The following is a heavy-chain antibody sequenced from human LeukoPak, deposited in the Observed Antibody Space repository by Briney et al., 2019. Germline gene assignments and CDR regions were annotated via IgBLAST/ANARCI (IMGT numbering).Heavy chain of an antibody. CDR3: AKVGAPMVVTXXXXXXXYYGMXV. V-gene: IGHV3-30*04. CDR2: VSKDVINK. CDR1: GFTFSSYA. D-gene: IGHD2-21*02. J-gene: IGHJ6*02. Sequence: PGGSLRLSCAASGFTFSSYAMPWVRQAPGKGREGVAVVSKDVINKYYADSVKGRFTISRDNSKNTLYLQMNSLRAEDTAVYYCAKVGAPMVVTXXXXXXXYYGMXVWGQGTX.